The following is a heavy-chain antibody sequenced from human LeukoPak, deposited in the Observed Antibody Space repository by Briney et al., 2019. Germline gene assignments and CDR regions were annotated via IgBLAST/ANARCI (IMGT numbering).Heavy chain of an antibody. Sequence: SGTLSLTCAVSGGSISSSNWWSWVRQPPGKGLEWIGEIYHSGSTNYNPPLKSRVTISVDKSKNQFSLKLSSVTAADTAVYYCARVTVLLWFGEPSWGWFDPWGQGTLVTVSS. CDR3: ARVTVLLWFGEPSWGWFDP. CDR2: IYHSGST. J-gene: IGHJ5*02. D-gene: IGHD3-10*01. CDR1: GGSISSSNW. V-gene: IGHV4-4*02.